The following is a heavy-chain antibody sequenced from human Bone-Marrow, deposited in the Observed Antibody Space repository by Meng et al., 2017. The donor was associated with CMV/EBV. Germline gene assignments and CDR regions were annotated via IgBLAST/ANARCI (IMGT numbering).Heavy chain of an antibody. CDR1: GFFFDDYT. CDR2: ISWDGAST. V-gene: IGHV3-43*01. CDR3: AKSTHSSSSWWFDP. Sequence: GESMKICCAASGFFFDDYTLCWLRQARGKGLEWVSLISWDGASTYYADSVKGRFTISRDNSKNSLYLQMNRLRIEDTALYYCAKSTHSSSSWWFDPWGQGTLVTVSS. J-gene: IGHJ5*02. D-gene: IGHD6-6*01.